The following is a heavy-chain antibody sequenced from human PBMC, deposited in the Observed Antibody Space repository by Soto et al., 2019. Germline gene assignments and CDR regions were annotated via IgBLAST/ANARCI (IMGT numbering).Heavy chain of an antibody. V-gene: IGHV4-4*08. CDR1: GGSISSYY. CDR3: ARDGGFCTNGVCPVYYYYGMDV. Sequence: SETLSLTCTVSGGSISSYYWSWIRQPPGKGLEWVGYMYNSGSANYNPSLKSRVTISVDTSKNQFSLKLSSVTAADTAVYYCARDGGFCTNGVCPVYYYYGMDVWGQGTTVTVSS. D-gene: IGHD2-8*01. J-gene: IGHJ6*02. CDR2: MYNSGSA.